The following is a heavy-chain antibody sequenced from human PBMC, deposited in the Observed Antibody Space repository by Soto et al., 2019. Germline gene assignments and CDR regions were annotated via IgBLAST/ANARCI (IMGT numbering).Heavy chain of an antibody. Sequence: SETLSLTCTVSGGSISSGGNSWSWIRQQQGKGLEWIGYIYYSGSTYYNPSLKSRVTISVDTSKNQFSLKLSSVTAADTAVYYCARYKLHRNYYYGMDVWGQGTTVTVSS. CDR1: GGSISSGGNS. CDR2: IYYSGST. V-gene: IGHV4-31*03. CDR3: ARYKLHRNYYYGMDV. J-gene: IGHJ6*02. D-gene: IGHD1-26*01.